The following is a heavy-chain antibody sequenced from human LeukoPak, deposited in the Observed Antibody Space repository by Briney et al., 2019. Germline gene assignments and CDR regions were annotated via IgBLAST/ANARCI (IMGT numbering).Heavy chain of an antibody. CDR1: GFTFSDYY. J-gene: IGHJ4*02. CDR3: ARVRRSYGSGSYYFDY. V-gene: IGHV3-11*04. Sequence: GGSLRLSCAASGFTFSDYYMSWIRQAPGKGLEWVSYISSSGSTIYYANSVKGRFTISRDNAKNSLYLQMNSLRAEDTAVYYCARVRRSYGSGSYYFDYWGQGTLVTVSS. D-gene: IGHD3-10*01. CDR2: ISSSGSTI.